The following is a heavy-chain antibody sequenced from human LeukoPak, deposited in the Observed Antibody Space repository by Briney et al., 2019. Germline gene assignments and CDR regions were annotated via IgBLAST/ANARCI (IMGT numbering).Heavy chain of an antibody. D-gene: IGHD3-10*01. CDR3: ARRALSFTGITMVRGVTIHFDY. CDR2: IYSSGST. J-gene: IGHJ4*02. Sequence: SETLSLTCTVSGGSISSSSYYWGWIRQPPGKGLEWIGSIYSSGSTYYNPSLKSRVTISVDTSKNQFSLKLSSVTAADTAVYYCARRALSFTGITMVRGVTIHFDYWGQGTLVTVSS. V-gene: IGHV4-39*01. CDR1: GGSISSSSYY.